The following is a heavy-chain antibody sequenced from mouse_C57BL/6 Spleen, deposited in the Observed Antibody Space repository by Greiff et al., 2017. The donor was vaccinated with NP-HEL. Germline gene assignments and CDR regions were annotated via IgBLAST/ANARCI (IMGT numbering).Heavy chain of an antibody. CDR2: ISYDGSN. Sequence: EVQRVESGPGLVKPSQSLSLTCSVTGYSITSGYYWNWIRQFPGNKLEWMGYISYDGSNNYNPSLKNRISITRDTSKNQFFLKLNSVTTEDTATYYCARVQRVYFDYWGQGTTLTVSS. J-gene: IGHJ2*01. CDR3: ARVQRVYFDY. CDR1: GYSITSGYY. V-gene: IGHV3-6*01. D-gene: IGHD6-1*01.